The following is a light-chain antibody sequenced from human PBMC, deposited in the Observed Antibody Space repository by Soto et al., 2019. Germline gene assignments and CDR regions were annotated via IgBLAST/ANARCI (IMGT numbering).Light chain of an antibody. CDR1: QSVPANY. CDR2: GAS. J-gene: IGKJ1*01. V-gene: IGKV3-20*01. CDR3: QQYGTPWWT. Sequence: EIVLTQSPGTLSLSPGERVTLSCRASQSVPANYLAWYQQKPGQAPRLLIYGASSRATGITDRFSGSGSGTDFTLTVSRLEPEDFAVYYCQQYGTPWWTFGQGARVEIK.